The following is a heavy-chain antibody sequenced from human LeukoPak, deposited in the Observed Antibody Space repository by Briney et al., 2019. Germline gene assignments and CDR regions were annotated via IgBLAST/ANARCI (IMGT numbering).Heavy chain of an antibody. CDR1: GGPFSGYY. J-gene: IGHJ5*02. D-gene: IGHD6-13*01. V-gene: IGHV4-34*01. Sequence: PSETLPLTCAALGGPFSGYYWSWFRNPPGKGPEWIGEINHSGSTNYNPSLKSRVTISVDTSKNQFSLKLSSVTAADTAVYYCARRGSSIRTWGQGTLVTVSS. CDR2: INHSGST. CDR3: ARRGSSIRT.